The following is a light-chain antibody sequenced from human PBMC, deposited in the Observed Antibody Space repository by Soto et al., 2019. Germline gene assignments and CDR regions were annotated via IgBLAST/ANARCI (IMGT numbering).Light chain of an antibody. J-gene: IGKJ1*01. CDR2: GAS. CDR1: QSVSSSY. Sequence: EIVLTQSPGTLSLSPGERATLSCRASQSVSSSYLAWYQQKPGQAPRLLIYGASSRATGIPDRFSGSGSGTDFTLTISRLEPEDVAVYYCQQYCRSPRTFGQGTKVEIK. CDR3: QQYCRSPRT. V-gene: IGKV3-20*01.